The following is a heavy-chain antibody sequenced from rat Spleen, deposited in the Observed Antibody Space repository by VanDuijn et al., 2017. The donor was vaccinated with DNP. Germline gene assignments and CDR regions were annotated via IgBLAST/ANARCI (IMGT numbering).Heavy chain of an antibody. V-gene: IGHV4-2*01. D-gene: IGHD1-11*01. CDR1: GFNFNDYW. Sequence: EVKLVESGGGLVQPGRSLKLSCAASGFNFNDYWMGWVRQAPGKGLEWIGEINKDSRTINYAPSLKDKFTISRDNAQTTLFLQMSKLGSEDTAIYYCARGPNYGGWTDFFDYWGQGVMVTVSS. CDR2: INKDSRTI. J-gene: IGHJ2*01. CDR3: ARGPNYGGWTDFFDY.